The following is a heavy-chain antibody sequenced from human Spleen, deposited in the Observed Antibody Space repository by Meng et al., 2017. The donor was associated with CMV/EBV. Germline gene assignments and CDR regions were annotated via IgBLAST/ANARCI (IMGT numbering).Heavy chain of an antibody. J-gene: IGHJ4*02. CDR1: GYTFTSYY. CDR3: ARQDGGNSSGWPVGPAY. CDR2: INPSGGST. D-gene: IGHD6-19*01. V-gene: IGHV1-46*01. Sequence: ASVKVSCKASGYTFTSYYMHWVRQAPGQGLEWMGIINPSGGSTSYAQKLQGRVTMTRDTSTSTVYMELSSLRAEDTAVYYCARQDGGNSSGWPVGPAYRGQGTLVTVSS.